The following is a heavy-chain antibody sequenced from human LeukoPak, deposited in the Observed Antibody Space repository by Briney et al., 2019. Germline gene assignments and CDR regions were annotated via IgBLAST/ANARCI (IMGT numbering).Heavy chain of an antibody. CDR3: AKIFAP. Sequence: GGSLRLSCVASGFTFTSSDFNWIRQAPGKGLEWLSTITRSGSNLYYADSVKGRFTTSRDDAKDSVYLQMESLRVEDTAIYCCAKIFAPGGRGTLVTAPS. J-gene: IGHJ5*02. CDR2: ITRSGSNL. D-gene: IGHD3-3*01. CDR1: GFTFTSSD. V-gene: IGHV3-21*01.